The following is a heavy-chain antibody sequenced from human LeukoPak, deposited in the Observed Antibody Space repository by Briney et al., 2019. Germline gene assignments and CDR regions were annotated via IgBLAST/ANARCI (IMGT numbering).Heavy chain of an antibody. CDR1: GGSISNYY. Sequence: PSETLSLTCTVSGGSISNYYWNWIRRPAGKGLEWIGRIYASGSTNFNPSLKSRVTMSVDASKNQFSLKLNFVTAADTAVYYCARRESSSYRSFDYWGQGALVTVSS. V-gene: IGHV4-4*07. J-gene: IGHJ4*02. CDR3: ARRESSSYRSFDY. D-gene: IGHD2-15*01. CDR2: IYASGST.